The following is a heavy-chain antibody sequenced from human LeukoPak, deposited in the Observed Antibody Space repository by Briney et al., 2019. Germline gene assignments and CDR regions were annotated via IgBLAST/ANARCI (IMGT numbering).Heavy chain of an antibody. V-gene: IGHV1-69*05. CDR3: ARDMGNCSSTSCRYYYYMDV. CDR2: ITPIFGTA. CDR1: GGTFSSYA. D-gene: IGHD2-2*01. J-gene: IGHJ6*03. Sequence: GAAVKVSCKASGGTFSSYAISWVRQAPGQGLEWMGGITPIFGTANYAQKYQGRVTITTDESTSTAYMELSSLRSEDTAVYYCARDMGNCSSTSCRYYYYMDVWGKGTTVTVSS.